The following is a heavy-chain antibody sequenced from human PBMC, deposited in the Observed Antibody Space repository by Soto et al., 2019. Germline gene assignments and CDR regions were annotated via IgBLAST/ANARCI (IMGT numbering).Heavy chain of an antibody. D-gene: IGHD3-3*02. CDR3: ARSSISKKPDY. Sequence: QVQLQESGPGLVKPSQTLTLTCSVSGGSINSGGYYWTWIRQHPGKGLEWIGNIYYSGSTSYKPSLKSRVTISIDTSKTHFSPKLSTVTAADTAVYYCARSSISKKPDYWGQRTRVTVSS. CDR1: GGSINSGGYY. V-gene: IGHV4-31*03. J-gene: IGHJ4*02. CDR2: IYYSGST.